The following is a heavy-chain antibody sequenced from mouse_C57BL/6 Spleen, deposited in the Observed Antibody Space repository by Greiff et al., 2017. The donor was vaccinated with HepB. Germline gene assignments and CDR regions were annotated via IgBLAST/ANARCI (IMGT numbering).Heavy chain of an antibody. CDR1: GYTFTSYW. CDR2: IHPNSGST. Sequence: QVQLQQPGAELVKPGASVKLSCKASGYTFTSYWMHWVKQRPGQGLEWIGMIHPNSGSTNYNEKFKSKATLTVDKSSSTAYMQLSSLTSEDSAVYYCARSEYYGNYNYVDYWGQGTTLTVSS. J-gene: IGHJ2*01. V-gene: IGHV1-64*01. CDR3: ARSEYYGNYNYVDY. D-gene: IGHD2-1*01.